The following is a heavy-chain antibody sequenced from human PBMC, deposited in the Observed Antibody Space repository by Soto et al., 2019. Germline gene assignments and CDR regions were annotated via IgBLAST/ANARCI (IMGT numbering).Heavy chain of an antibody. D-gene: IGHD1-1*01. CDR1: GGTFSSYA. J-gene: IGHJ6*02. CDR2: IIPIFGTA. V-gene: IGHV1-69*13. Sequence: GASVKVSCKASGGTFSSYAISWVRQAPGQGLEWMGGIIPIFGTANYAQKFQGRVTITADESTSTAYMELSSLRSEDTAVYYCAREPGTTGTTVYYYGMDVWDQGTTVTVSS. CDR3: AREPGTTGTTVYYYGMDV.